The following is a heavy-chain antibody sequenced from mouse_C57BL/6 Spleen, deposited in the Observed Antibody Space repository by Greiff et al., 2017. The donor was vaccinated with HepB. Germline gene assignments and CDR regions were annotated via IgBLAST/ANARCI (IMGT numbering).Heavy chain of an antibody. Sequence: EVQVVESGGGLVQPGGSLSLSCAASGFTFTDYYMSWVRQPPGKALEWLGFIRNKANGYTTEYSASVKGRFTISRDNSQSSLYLQMNALRAEDSATYYCERYESSACAYWGQGTLVTVSA. D-gene: IGHD1-1*01. V-gene: IGHV7-3*01. CDR3: ERYESSACAY. J-gene: IGHJ3*01. CDR1: GFTFTDYY. CDR2: IRNKANGYTT.